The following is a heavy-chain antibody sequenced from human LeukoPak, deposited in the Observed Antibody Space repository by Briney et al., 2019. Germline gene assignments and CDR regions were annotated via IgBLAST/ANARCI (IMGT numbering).Heavy chain of an antibody. V-gene: IGHV3-30*03. CDR2: ISFDGRKK. CDR1: GFIFSTYG. Sequence: AGGSLRLSCAASGFIFSTYGMHWVRQGPGKGLEWVALISFDGRKKDYADPVKGRFTISRDNSKNTVYLQMNSLRFEDTAMYYCERNWFDPWGQGTLVTVSS. J-gene: IGHJ5*02. CDR3: ERNWFDP.